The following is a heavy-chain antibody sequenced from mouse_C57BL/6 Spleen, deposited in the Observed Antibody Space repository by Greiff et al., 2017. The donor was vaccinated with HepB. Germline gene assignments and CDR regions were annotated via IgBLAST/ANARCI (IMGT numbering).Heavy chain of an antibody. CDR3: ARPDSSGSWFAY. CDR1: GYTFTSYW. V-gene: IGHV1-55*01. D-gene: IGHD3-2*02. Sequence: QVQLQQPGAELVKPGASVKMSCKASGYTFTSYWITWVKQRPGQGLEWIGDIYPGSGSTNYNEKFKSKATLTVDTSSSTAYMQLSSLTSEDSAVYCCARPDSSGSWFAYWGQGTLVTVSA. CDR2: IYPGSGST. J-gene: IGHJ3*01.